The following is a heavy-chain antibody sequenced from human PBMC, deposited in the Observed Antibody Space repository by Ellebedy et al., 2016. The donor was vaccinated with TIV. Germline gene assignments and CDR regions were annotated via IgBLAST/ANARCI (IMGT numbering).Heavy chain of an antibody. CDR2: IYYSGST. CDR1: GGSISSYY. D-gene: IGHD3-10*01. J-gene: IGHJ4*02. Sequence: GSLRLSXTVSGGSISSYYWSWIRQPPGKGLEWIGYIYYSGSTNYNPSLKSRVTISVDTSKNQFSLKLSSVTAADTAVYYCASGANFDYWGQGTLVTVSS. CDR3: ASGANFDY. V-gene: IGHV4-59*01.